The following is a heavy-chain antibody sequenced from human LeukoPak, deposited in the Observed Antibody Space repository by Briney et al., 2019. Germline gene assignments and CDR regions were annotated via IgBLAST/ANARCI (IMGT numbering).Heavy chain of an antibody. Sequence: ASVKVSCKASGYTFTSYDINWVRQATGQGLEWMGWMNPNSGNTGYAQKFQGRVTITRNASISTAYMELSSLRSEDTAVYYCARVRVYDLWSGYYSDYYMDVWGKGTTVTVSS. V-gene: IGHV1-8*03. D-gene: IGHD3-3*01. CDR3: ARVRVYDLWSGYYSDYYMDV. J-gene: IGHJ6*03. CDR1: GYTFTSYD. CDR2: MNPNSGNT.